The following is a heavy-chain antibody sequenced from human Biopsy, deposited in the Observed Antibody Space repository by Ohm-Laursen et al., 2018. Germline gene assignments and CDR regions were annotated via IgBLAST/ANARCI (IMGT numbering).Heavy chain of an antibody. Sequence: GSLRLSCAASGFVVSGTQMSWVRLAPGKGLEWVANINQDGSVKNYVDSVKGRFTISRDNSKNTVYLQMDSLRGEDTAVYFCARGSGSGFYFDQWGQGTLVTVSS. D-gene: IGHD2-15*01. CDR2: INQDGSVK. CDR1: GFVVSGTQ. J-gene: IGHJ4*02. V-gene: IGHV3-7*04. CDR3: ARGSGSGFYFDQ.